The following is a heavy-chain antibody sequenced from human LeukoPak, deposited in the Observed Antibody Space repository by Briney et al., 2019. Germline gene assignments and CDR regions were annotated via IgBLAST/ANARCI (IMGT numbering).Heavy chain of an antibody. CDR3: ASLKGLFDYFDY. J-gene: IGHJ4*02. Sequence: ETLSLTCTVSGGSISSYYWSWVRQAPGKGLEWVSVLYNAGTTYYADSVKGRFTISRGNSKNTLYLQMYSLRAEDTAVYYCASLKGLFDYFDYWGQGILVTVYS. D-gene: IGHD3-22*01. V-gene: IGHV3-53*01. CDR2: LYNAGTT. CDR1: GGSISSYY.